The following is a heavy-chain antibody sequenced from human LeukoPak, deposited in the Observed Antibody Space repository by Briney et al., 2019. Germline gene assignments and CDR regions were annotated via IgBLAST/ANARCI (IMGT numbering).Heavy chain of an antibody. CDR1: GGSITSYY. CDR3: VRASTTFDD. Sequence: SETLSLTCSVSGGSITSYYWSWIRQPPGQGLEWIGYISDGGSTNYNPSLKSRVSISVDTSKNQFSLTLSSVTAADTAVYFCVRASTTFDDWRQGTLVTVSS. D-gene: IGHD1-14*01. V-gene: IGHV4-59*01. CDR2: ISDGGST. J-gene: IGHJ4*02.